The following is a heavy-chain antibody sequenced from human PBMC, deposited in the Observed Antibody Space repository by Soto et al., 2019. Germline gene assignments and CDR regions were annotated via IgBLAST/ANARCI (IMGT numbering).Heavy chain of an antibody. D-gene: IGHD3-9*01. V-gene: IGHV3-33*01. CDR1: GFTFSSYG. CDR2: IWYDGSNK. J-gene: IGHJ4*02. Sequence: PGRSLRLSCAASGFTFSSYGMHWVRQAPGKGLEWVAVIWYDGSNKYYADSMKGRFTISRDNSKNTLYLQMNSLRAEDTAVYYCARDRVGMILTGTLQTYHFDYWGQGTLVTVSS. CDR3: ARDRVGMILTGTLQTYHFDY.